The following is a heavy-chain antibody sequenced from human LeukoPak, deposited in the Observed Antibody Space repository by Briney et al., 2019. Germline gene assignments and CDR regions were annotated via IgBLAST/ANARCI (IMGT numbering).Heavy chain of an antibody. CDR1: GGSITTTNFD. CDR2: ISSSGKS. D-gene: IGHD1-26*01. Sequence: SETLSLTCAVYGGSITTTNFDWACIPRPPGLGLEWVATISSSGKSYYNPYLMSRVTVSVDQTQNQFSLDVTSVTATDTGLFYWARFKGGTGFGYWGRGILVIVS. CDR3: ARFKGGTGFGY. V-gene: IGHV4-39*01. J-gene: IGHJ4*02.